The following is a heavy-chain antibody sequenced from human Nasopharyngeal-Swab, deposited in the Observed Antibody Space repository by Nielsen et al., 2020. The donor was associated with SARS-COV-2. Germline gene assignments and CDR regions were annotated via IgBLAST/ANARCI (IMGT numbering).Heavy chain of an antibody. J-gene: IGHJ4*02. Sequence: GVLILYCVASGFTFRSRSMNWVRQAPGKGLEWVANIKQDGGEKKYVVSVKGRFTISRDNAKNSLYLQMNTLRAEDTAVYYCVRDVIATVTTPPDYWGQGTLFTVSS. CDR2: IKQDGGEK. CDR1: GFTFRSRS. CDR3: VRDVIATVTTPPDY. V-gene: IGHV3-7*01. D-gene: IGHD4-17*01.